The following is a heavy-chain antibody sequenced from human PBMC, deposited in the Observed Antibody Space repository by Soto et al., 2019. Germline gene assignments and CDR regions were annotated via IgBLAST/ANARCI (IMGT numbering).Heavy chain of an antibody. CDR3: AEAGDDNRPPDAFDI. CDR2: ISGSGDRT. Sequence: EVQLLESGGGLVQPGGSLRLSCAASGFSSSTYAMTWVRQAPGKGLEWVSTISGSGDRTYYADSVKGRFTISRDNSKNTRSLQMNSLSAEDTAVYDCAEAGDDNRPPDAFDIWGQGTMVTVSP. CDR1: GFSSSTYA. V-gene: IGHV3-23*01. D-gene: IGHD3-22*01. J-gene: IGHJ3*02.